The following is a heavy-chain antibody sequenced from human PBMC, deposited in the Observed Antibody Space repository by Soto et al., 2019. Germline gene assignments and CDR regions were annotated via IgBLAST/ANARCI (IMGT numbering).Heavy chain of an antibody. V-gene: IGHV4-38-2*02. D-gene: IGHD3-9*01. CDR2: IFHTGTT. Sequence: SETLSLTCTVSGGSISNGYHWAWIRQPPGMRLEWVASIFHTGTTYYNPSLTSRVTISVDTSKNQFSLKLTSVTAADSAVYYCARAILHYDILTGTPQGWFDPWGQGTLVTVSS. CDR1: GGSISNGYH. J-gene: IGHJ5*02. CDR3: ARAILHYDILTGTPQGWFDP.